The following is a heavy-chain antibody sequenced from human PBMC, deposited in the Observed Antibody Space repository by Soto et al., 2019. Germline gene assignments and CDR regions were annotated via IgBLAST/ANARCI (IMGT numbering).Heavy chain of an antibody. CDR1: GFTFSSYA. Sequence: EVQLLESGGGLGQPGGSLRLYCAASGFTFSSYAMSWVRQAPGKGLEWVSGISGGGGSTYYADSVKGRFTISRDNSKNTLYLQMNSLRAEDTALYYCAKALDTAIDMEVWGKGTTVTVSS. V-gene: IGHV3-23*01. J-gene: IGHJ6*03. D-gene: IGHD5-18*01. CDR2: ISGGGGST. CDR3: AKALDTAIDMEV.